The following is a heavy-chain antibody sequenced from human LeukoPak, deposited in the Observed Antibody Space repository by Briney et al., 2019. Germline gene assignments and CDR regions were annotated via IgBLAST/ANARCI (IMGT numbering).Heavy chain of an antibody. CDR2: ISGNSGDI. Sequence: GGSLGLSCAASGFSFSDSYMTWVRQAPGKGLEWLSYISGNSGDINYADSVKGRFTISRDNAKNSLYLQMNSLRPDDTAFYYCAKATGDWYFDLWGRGTLVTVSS. J-gene: IGHJ2*01. D-gene: IGHD7-27*01. V-gene: IGHV3-11*03. CDR1: GFSFSDSY. CDR3: AKATGDWYFDL.